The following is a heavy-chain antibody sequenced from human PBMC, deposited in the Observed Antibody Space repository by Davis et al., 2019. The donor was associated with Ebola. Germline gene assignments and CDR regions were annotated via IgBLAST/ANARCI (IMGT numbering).Heavy chain of an antibody. D-gene: IGHD2-2*01. CDR2: ISWNSGSI. J-gene: IGHJ4*02. Sequence: SLKISCAASGFTFDDYAMHWVRQTPGKGLEWVSGISWNSGSIGYADSVKGRFTISRDNAKNSLYLQMNSLRAEDTALYYCAKADDIVVVPAAGGYFDYWGQGTLVTVSS. CDR1: GFTFDDYA. CDR3: AKADDIVVVPAAGGYFDY. V-gene: IGHV3-9*01.